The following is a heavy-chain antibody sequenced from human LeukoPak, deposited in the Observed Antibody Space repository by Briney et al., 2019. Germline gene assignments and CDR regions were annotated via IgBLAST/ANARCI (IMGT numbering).Heavy chain of an antibody. CDR1: GGSISSSNW. D-gene: IGHD2-15*01. V-gene: IGHV4-4*02. Sequence: KPSETLSLTCTVSGGSISSSNWWSWVRQPPGKGLEWIGEIYHSGSTNYNPSLKSRVTISVDKSKNQFSLKLSSVTAADTAVYYCARGGASGYYYYYGMDVWGQGTTVTVSS. CDR3: ARGGASGYYYYYGMDV. CDR2: IYHSGST. J-gene: IGHJ6*02.